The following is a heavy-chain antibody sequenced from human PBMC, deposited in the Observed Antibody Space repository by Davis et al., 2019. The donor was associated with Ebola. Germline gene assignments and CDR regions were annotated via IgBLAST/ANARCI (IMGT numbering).Heavy chain of an antibody. CDR3: ARSITMVRGVSWFDP. Sequence: SVTVSCMASLGTFSSYALSWVRQAPGQGLEWMGGIIPIFGTANYAQKFQGRVTNTADESTSTAYMELRSLRSDDTAVYYCARSITMVRGVSWFDPWGQGTLVTVSS. CDR2: IIPIFGTA. J-gene: IGHJ5*02. V-gene: IGHV1-69*13. D-gene: IGHD3-10*01. CDR1: LGTFSSYA.